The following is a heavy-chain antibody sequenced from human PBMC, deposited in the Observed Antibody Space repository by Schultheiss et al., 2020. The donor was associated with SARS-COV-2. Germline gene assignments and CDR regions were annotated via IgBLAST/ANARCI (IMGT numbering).Heavy chain of an antibody. J-gene: IGHJ6*02. CDR2: ISSSGSTI. CDR3: ARGRHYYGSGSYYNRGLGYYYYGMDV. V-gene: IGHV3-48*03. D-gene: IGHD3-10*01. CDR1: GFTFSSYE. Sequence: GGSLRLSCAASGFTFSSYEMNWVRQAPGKGLEWVSYISSSGSTIYYADSVKGRFTISRDNAKNSLYLQMNSLRAEDTAVYYCARGRHYYGSGSYYNRGLGYYYYGMDVWGQGTTVTVS.